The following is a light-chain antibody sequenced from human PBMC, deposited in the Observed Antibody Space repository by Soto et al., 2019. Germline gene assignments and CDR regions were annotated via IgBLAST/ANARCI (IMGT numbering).Light chain of an antibody. CDR3: EQHDTWPFN. CDR2: GAS. Sequence: EIVMTQSPATLSVSPGERATLSCRASQSVSSNLAWYQQKPGQAPRLLIYGASTRATGIPARLSGSGSGTEFTHNISSLQSEDFAVSYCEQHDTWPFNFGQGTKLDI. V-gene: IGKV3-15*01. J-gene: IGKJ2*01. CDR1: QSVSSN.